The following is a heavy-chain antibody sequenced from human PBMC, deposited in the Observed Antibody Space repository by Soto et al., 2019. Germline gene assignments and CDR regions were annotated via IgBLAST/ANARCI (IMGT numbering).Heavy chain of an antibody. Sequence: QVQLVESGGGVVQPGRSLRLSCAASGFTFSSYVIHWVRQAPGKGLEWVAVISYDGSNKYYADSVKGRFTISRDNSKNTLYLQMNRLRAEDTAVYYCARGTLYGLGYSSGWPNFDYWGQGTLVTVSS. D-gene: IGHD6-19*01. V-gene: IGHV3-30-3*01. CDR1: GFTFSSYV. CDR3: ARGTLYGLGYSSGWPNFDY. J-gene: IGHJ4*02. CDR2: ISYDGSNK.